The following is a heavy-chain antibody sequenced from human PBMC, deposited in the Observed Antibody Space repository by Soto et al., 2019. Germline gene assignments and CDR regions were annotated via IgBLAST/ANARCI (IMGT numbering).Heavy chain of an antibody. CDR3: ARVVPGAEAWFGP. D-gene: IGHD2-2*01. CDR2: IIPIFGTA. Sequence: GHSVRVWCKAAGGTFISYAISWVRQAPGQGLEWMGGIIPIFGTANYAQKFQGRVTITADESTSTAYMELRSLRSDDTAVYYCARVVPGAEAWFGPWGQGTLVTVSS. V-gene: IGHV1-69*13. J-gene: IGHJ5*02. CDR1: GGTFISYA.